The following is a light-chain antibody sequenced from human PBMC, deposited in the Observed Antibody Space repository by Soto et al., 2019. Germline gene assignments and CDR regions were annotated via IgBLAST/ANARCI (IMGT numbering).Light chain of an antibody. CDR1: SSDVGGYNY. CDR2: DVS. CDR3: TSYTTSNTRQIV. J-gene: IGLJ1*01. V-gene: IGLV2-14*01. Sequence: QSALTQPAYVSGSPGQSNPISCTGTSSDVGGYNYVSWYQQHPGKAPKFMIYDVSNRPSGVSNRFSGSKSGNTASLTTSGLQAEDEADYYCTSYTTSNTRQIVFGTGTKVTVL.